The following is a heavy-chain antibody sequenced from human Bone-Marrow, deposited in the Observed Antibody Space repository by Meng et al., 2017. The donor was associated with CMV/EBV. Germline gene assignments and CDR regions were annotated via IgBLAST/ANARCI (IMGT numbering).Heavy chain of an antibody. J-gene: IGHJ6*02. CDR1: GFTVSSNY. CDR2: FYRGGST. CDR3: AKVGGITGMSVLDV. V-gene: IGHV3-53*01. D-gene: IGHD1-20*01. Sequence: GGSLRLSCAASGFTVSSNYMSWVRQAPGKGLEWVSVFYRGGSTYYADSVKGRFTISRVNSRNTLYLQMNSLRAEDTAVYYCAKVGGITGMSVLDVWGQGPTVTGSS.